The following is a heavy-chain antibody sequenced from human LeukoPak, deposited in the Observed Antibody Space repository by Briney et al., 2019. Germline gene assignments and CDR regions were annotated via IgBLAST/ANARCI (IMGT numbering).Heavy chain of an antibody. D-gene: IGHD6-13*01. J-gene: IGHJ4*02. V-gene: IGHV3-33*01. Sequence: GGSLRLSCAASGFTFSSYGMHWVRQAPDKGLEWVAVIWYDGSNKYYADSVKGRFTISRDNSKNTLYLQMNSLRAEDTAVYYCAREGLQQPRFDYWGQGTLVTVSS. CDR3: AREGLQQPRFDY. CDR2: IWYDGSNK. CDR1: GFTFSSYG.